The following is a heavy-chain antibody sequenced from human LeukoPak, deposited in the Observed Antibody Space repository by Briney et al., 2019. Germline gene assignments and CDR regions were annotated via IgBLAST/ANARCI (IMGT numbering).Heavy chain of an antibody. CDR3: ATVLLLWFGEKGYDY. D-gene: IGHD3-10*01. CDR1: GYTFTSYA. J-gene: IGHJ4*02. V-gene: IGHV1-3*01. CDR2: INAGNGNT. Sequence: VASVKVSCKASGYTFTSYAMHWVRQAPGQRLEWMGWINAGNGNTKYSQKFQGRVTITRDTSASTAYMELSSLRSEDTAVYYCATVLLLWFGEKGYDYWGQGTLVTVSS.